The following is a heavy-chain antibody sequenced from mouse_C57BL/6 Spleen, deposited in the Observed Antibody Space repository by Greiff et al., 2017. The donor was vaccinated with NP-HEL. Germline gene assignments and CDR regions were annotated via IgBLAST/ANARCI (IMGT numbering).Heavy chain of an antibody. V-gene: IGHV1-50*01. CDR3: ARGVGPDDFDY. CDR2: IDPSDSYT. CDR1: GYTFTSYW. Sequence: QVQLQQPGAELVKPGASVKLSCKASGYTFTSYWMQWVKQRPGQGLEWIGEIDPSDSYTNYNQKFKGQATLTVDTSSSTAYMQLRSLTSEEYAVYYCARGVGPDDFDYWGKGTTVTVSS. D-gene: IGHD4-1*01. J-gene: IGHJ2*01.